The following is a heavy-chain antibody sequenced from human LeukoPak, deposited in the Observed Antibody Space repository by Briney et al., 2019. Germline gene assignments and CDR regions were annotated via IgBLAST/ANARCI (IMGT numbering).Heavy chain of an antibody. CDR1: GYTFTSYG. CDR2: ISAYNGNT. CDR3: ARDGAHDYGDYEDAFDI. V-gene: IGHV1-18*01. Sequence: ASVKVSCRASGYTFTSYGISWVRQAPGQGLEWMGWISAYNGNTNYAQKLQGRVTMTTDTSTSTAYMELRSLRSDDTAVYYCARDGAHDYGDYEDAFDIWGQGTMVTVSS. J-gene: IGHJ3*02. D-gene: IGHD4-17*01.